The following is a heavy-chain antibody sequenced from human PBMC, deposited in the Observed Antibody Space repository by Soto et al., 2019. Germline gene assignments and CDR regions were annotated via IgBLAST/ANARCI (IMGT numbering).Heavy chain of an antibody. V-gene: IGHV3-21*04. CDR3: ARDLGIAAAQGAFDI. D-gene: IGHD6-13*01. Sequence: GGSLRLSCAASGFTFSSYSMNWVRQAPGKGLEWVSSISSSSSYIGYADSVKGRFTISRDNAKNSLYLQMNSLRAEDTALYHCARDLGIAAAQGAFDIWGQGTMVTVSS. CDR1: GFTFSSYS. CDR2: ISSSSSYI. J-gene: IGHJ3*02.